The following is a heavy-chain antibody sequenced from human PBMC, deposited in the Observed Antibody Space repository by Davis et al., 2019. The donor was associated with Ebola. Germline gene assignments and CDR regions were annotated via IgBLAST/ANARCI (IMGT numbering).Heavy chain of an antibody. CDR3: ARDRHDTSGYGF. Sequence: SETLSLTCTVSGGSFSGHYWSWLRQPPGKGLEWIGHIFTNGNTKYNPSLESRVTMSADTSQGHLSLRLTSVTAADTAIYYCARDRHDTSGYGFWGQGTLVTVSS. CDR1: GGSFSGHY. J-gene: IGHJ4*02. D-gene: IGHD3-22*01. CDR2: IFTNGNT. V-gene: IGHV4-59*11.